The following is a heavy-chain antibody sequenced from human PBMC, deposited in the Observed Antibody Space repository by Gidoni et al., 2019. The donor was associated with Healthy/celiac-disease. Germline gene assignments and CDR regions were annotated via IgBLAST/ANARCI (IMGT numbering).Heavy chain of an antibody. J-gene: IGHJ4*02. Sequence: QVQLVESGGGVVQPGWSLRLSCAASGFTFSSYGMHWVRQAPGKGLEWVAVISYDGSNKYYADSVKGRFTISRDNSKNTLYLQMNSLRAEDTAVYYCAKDRGSSGWYGDYWGQGTLVTVSS. CDR1: GFTFSSYG. CDR2: ISYDGSNK. V-gene: IGHV3-30*18. CDR3: AKDRGSSGWYGDY. D-gene: IGHD6-19*01.